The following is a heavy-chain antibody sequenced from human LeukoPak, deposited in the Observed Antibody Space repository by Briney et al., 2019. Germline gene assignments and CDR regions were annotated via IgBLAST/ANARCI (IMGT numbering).Heavy chain of an antibody. V-gene: IGHV3-30*18. J-gene: IGHJ4*02. CDR3: AKDRDYYGSGSDY. Sequence: PGRSLRLSCAASGFTFNIYGMHWVRQAPGKGLEWVAGISYDEMYQYYADSVKGRFTISRDNSKNTLFLQMNSLRAEDTAIYYCAKDRDYYGSGSDYWGQGTPVTVSS. CDR2: ISYDEMYQ. CDR1: GFTFNIYG. D-gene: IGHD3-10*01.